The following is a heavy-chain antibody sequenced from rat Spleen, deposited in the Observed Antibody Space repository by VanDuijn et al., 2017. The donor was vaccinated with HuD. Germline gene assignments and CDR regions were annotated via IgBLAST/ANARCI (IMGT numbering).Heavy chain of an antibody. J-gene: IGHJ4*01. CDR2: IIYDGSST. CDR1: GFTFSDYA. Sequence: EVQLVESGGGLVQPGRSLKFSCAASGFTFSDYAMAWVRQAPKKGLEWVATIIYDGSSTYYRDSVKGRFTISRDNAKSTLYLQMDSLRSEDTATYYCAREAGDYVMDAWGQGASVTVSS. CDR3: AREAGDYVMDA. V-gene: IGHV5-17*01. D-gene: IGHD1-4*01.